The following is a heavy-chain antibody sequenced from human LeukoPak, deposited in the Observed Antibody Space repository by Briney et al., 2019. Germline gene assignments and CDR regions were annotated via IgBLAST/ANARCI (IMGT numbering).Heavy chain of an antibody. D-gene: IGHD3-9*01. CDR1: GFTVSSNY. CDR2: IYSGGST. J-gene: IGHJ4*02. Sequence: PGGSLSLSCAASGFTVSSNYMSWVRQAPGKGLEWVSDIYSGGSTYYADSVKGRFTISRDNSKNTLYLQMNSLRAEDTAVYYCARAYYDILTGYYHFDYWGQGTLVTVSS. V-gene: IGHV3-53*01. CDR3: ARAYYDILTGYYHFDY.